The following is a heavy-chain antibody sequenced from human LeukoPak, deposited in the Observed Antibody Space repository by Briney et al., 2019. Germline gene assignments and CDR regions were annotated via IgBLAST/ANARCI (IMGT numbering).Heavy chain of an antibody. CDR3: ARDAVPRFLHTFDWFDP. CDR2: INPDSGDT. V-gene: IGHV1-2*02. Sequence: ASVKVSCKASGYTFTGFYMHWVRQAPGQGLEWMGWINPDSGDTHYAQKLQGRVTMTTDTSTSTAYMELRSLRSDGTAVYYCARDAVPRFLHTFDWFDPWGQGTLVTVSS. CDR1: GYTFTGFY. J-gene: IGHJ5*02. D-gene: IGHD3-16*01.